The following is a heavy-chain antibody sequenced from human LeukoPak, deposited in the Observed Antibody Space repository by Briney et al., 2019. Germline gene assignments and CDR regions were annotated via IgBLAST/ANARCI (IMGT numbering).Heavy chain of an antibody. V-gene: IGHV3-64D*06. D-gene: IGHD3-10*01. Sequence: GSLRLSCAASGFTFSTYAMHWVRQAPGKGLEYVSSITSDGGSTYYADSVKGRFTISRDNSKNTLYLQVNSLRPEDTAVYYCVKDQSGSGSWWGQGTLVTVSS. CDR3: VKDQSGSGSW. CDR1: GFTFSTYA. CDR2: ITSDGGST. J-gene: IGHJ4*02.